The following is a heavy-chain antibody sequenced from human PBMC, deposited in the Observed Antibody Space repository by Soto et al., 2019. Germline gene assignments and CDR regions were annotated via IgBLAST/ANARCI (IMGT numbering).Heavy chain of an antibody. Sequence: GGSLRLSCAASGFTFSSYAMHWVRQAPGKGLEYVSAISSNGGGTYYANSVKGRFTISRDNSKNTLYLQMGSLRAEDMAVYYCAREWSYYFDYWGQGTLVTVSS. J-gene: IGHJ4*02. V-gene: IGHV3-64*01. CDR2: ISSNGGGT. D-gene: IGHD2-15*01. CDR3: AREWSYYFDY. CDR1: GFTFSSYA.